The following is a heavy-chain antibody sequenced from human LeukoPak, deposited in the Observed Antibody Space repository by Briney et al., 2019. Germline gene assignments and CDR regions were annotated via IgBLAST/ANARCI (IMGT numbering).Heavy chain of an antibody. CDR3: ARAPNRRHCSSTSCYSRYWFDP. V-gene: IGHV1-8*03. CDR1: D. Sequence: DIXWVRQAAGQGIEWXGWMNPNSGNTVYAQKVEGRVTITRNTSISTAYMELSRLRSEDTAVYYCARAPNRRHCSSTSCYSRYWFDPWGQGTLVTVSS. D-gene: IGHD2-2*01. CDR2: MNPNSGNT. J-gene: IGHJ5*02.